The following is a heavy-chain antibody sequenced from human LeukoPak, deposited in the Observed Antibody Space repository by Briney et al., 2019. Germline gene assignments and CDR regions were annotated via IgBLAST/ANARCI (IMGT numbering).Heavy chain of an antibody. CDR1: GYRFTSYW. D-gene: IGHD2/OR15-2a*01. Sequence: GESLRISCKGSGYRFTSYWITWVRQMPGRGLEWMGTIGPSDSYINYSPSFQGHVTISADKSIGTAYLQWSSLKASDTAMYYCARHLSLSVGNYYGMDVWGQGTTVTVSS. CDR3: ARHLSLSVGNYYGMDV. J-gene: IGHJ6*02. CDR2: IGPSDSYI. V-gene: IGHV5-10-1*01.